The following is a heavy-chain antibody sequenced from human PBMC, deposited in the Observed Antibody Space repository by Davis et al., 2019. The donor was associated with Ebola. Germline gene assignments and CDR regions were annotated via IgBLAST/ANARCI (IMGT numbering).Heavy chain of an antibody. CDR1: GGSISSSSYY. J-gene: IGHJ4*02. CDR3: ARGSFWSGYGR. Sequence: MPSETLSLTCTVSGGSISSSSYYWSWIRQPPGKGLEWIGEINHSGSTNYNPSLKSRVTISVDTSKNQFSLKLSSVTAADTAVYYCARGSFWSGYGRWGQGTLVTVSS. CDR2: INHSGST. D-gene: IGHD3-3*01. V-gene: IGHV4-39*07.